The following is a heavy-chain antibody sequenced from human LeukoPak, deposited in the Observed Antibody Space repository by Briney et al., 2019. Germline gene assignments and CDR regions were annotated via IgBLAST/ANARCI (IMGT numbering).Heavy chain of an antibody. J-gene: IGHJ6*03. Sequence: QPGGSLRLSCAASGFTFSSYGMHWVRQAPGKGLEWVAFIRYDGSNKYYADSVKGRFTISRDNSKNTLYLQMNSLRAEDTAVYYCAKSLGRSTMVRGVLYYMDVWGKGTTVTISS. D-gene: IGHD3-10*01. CDR3: AKSLGRSTMVRGVLYYMDV. CDR2: IRYDGSNK. V-gene: IGHV3-30*02. CDR1: GFTFSSYG.